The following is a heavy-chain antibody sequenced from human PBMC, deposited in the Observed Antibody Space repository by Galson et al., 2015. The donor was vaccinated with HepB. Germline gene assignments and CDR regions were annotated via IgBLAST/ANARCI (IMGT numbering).Heavy chain of an antibody. D-gene: IGHD3-22*01. J-gene: IGHJ4*02. V-gene: IGHV3-30*04. CDR2: TLYDGSNK. CDR1: GFTFSNYA. CDR3: ARGLSIFDSRGYRNDY. Sequence: SLRLSCAASGFTFSNYAVHWVRQAPGKGLEWVAFTLYDGSNKYYADSVKGRFSISRDNSKNTLYLQMNSLRAEDTAVYYCARGLSIFDSRGYRNDYWGQGTLVTVSS.